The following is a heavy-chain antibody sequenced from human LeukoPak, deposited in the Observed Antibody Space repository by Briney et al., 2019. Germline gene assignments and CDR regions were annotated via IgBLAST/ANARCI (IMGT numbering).Heavy chain of an antibody. CDR3: ARTPVAGGFLDY. CDR1: GYTFTSYW. Sequence: PGESLKISCKGSGYTFTSYWISWVRQMPGKGLEWMGRIDPSDSYTNYSPSFQGHVTISADKSISTACLQWSSLKASDTAIYYCARTPVAGGFLDYWGEGNLVTVSS. D-gene: IGHD6-19*01. J-gene: IGHJ4*02. V-gene: IGHV5-10-1*01. CDR2: IDPSDSYT.